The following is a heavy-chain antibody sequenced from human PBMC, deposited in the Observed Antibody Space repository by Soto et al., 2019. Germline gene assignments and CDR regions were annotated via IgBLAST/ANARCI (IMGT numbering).Heavy chain of an antibody. CDR2: ITASSAYT. J-gene: IGHJ5*02. CDR1: GFTFNTND. V-gene: IGHV3-21*01. CDR3: VRSGTARLLRHSWFDT. Sequence: EVQLVESGGGLVKPGGFLRLSCAASGFTFNTNDMNWVRQAPGKGLEWVSSITASSAYTYYADSVRGRITISRDNAKNSLFLQMHSLRAEDTAVYYCVRSGTARLLRHSWFDTWGQGTLVTVSS. D-gene: IGHD2-21*01.